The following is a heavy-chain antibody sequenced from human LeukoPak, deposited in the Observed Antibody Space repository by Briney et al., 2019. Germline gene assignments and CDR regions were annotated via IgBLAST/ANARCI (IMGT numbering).Heavy chain of an antibody. V-gene: IGHV4-61*02. Sequence: SQTLSLTCTVSGGSISSGGYYWSWIRQPAGKGLEWIGRIYTSGSTNYNPSLKSRVTMSVDTSKNQFSLKLSSVTAADTAVYYCARVPGIAVAGSYYYGMDVWGQGTTVTVSS. D-gene: IGHD6-19*01. J-gene: IGHJ6*02. CDR3: ARVPGIAVAGSYYYGMDV. CDR1: GGSISSGGYY. CDR2: IYTSGST.